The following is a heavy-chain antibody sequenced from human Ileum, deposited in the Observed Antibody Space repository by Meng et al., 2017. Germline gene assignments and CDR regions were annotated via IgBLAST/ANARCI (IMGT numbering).Heavy chain of an antibody. CDR1: GFTFSSYG. J-gene: IGHJ4*02. D-gene: IGHD3-16*02. CDR2: IWYDGSNK. Sequence: GESLKISCAASGFTFSSYGMHWVRQAPGKGLEWVAVIWYDGSNKYYADSVKGRFTISRDNSKNTLYLQMNSLRAEDTAVYYCARENYDYVWGSYRWSSWYFDYWGQGTLVTVSS. V-gene: IGHV3-33*01. CDR3: ARENYDYVWGSYRWSSWYFDY.